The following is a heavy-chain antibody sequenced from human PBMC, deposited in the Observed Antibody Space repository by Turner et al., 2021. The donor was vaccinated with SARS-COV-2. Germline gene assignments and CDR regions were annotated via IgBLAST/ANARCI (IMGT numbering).Heavy chain of an antibody. J-gene: IGHJ4*02. CDR1: GFTFSSYS. Sequence: EVQLVESGGGLVQPGGSLRLSCAASGFTFSSYSMNWVRQAPGKVLEWVSYISSSSSTIYYADSVKGRFTISRYNAKNSLYLQMNSLRAEDTAVYYCARDLGSIAVANWCQGTLVTVSS. CDR2: ISSSSSTI. D-gene: IGHD6-19*01. CDR3: ARDLGSIAVAN. V-gene: IGHV3-48*01.